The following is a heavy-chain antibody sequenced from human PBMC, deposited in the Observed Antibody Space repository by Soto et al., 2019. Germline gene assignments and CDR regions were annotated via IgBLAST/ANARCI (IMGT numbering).Heavy chain of an antibody. CDR3: ARDSLIWSGGSCPRGGFDH. D-gene: IGHD2-15*01. J-gene: IGHJ4*02. CDR2: ISSSSSYI. Sequence: EVQLVESGGGLVKPGGSLRLSCAASGFTFSSYSMNWVRQAPGKGLEWVSSISSSSSYIYYADSVKGRFTISRDNAKNSLYLHMNSLGAEDTAVYYCARDSLIWSGGSCPRGGFDHWGQGTLVTVSS. V-gene: IGHV3-21*01. CDR1: GFTFSSYS.